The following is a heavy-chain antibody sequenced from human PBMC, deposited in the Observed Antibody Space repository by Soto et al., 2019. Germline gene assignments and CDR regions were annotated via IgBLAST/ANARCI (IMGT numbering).Heavy chain of an antibody. CDR1: GFTFSSYA. D-gene: IGHD6-19*01. Sequence: GGSLRLSCAASGFTFSSYAMSWVRQAPGKGLEWVSAISGSGGSTYYADSVKGRFTISRDNSKNTLYLQMNSLRAEDTAVYYCAKGTFKRVAVAGLDYWGQGTLVTVSS. CDR2: ISGSGGST. J-gene: IGHJ4*02. CDR3: AKGTFKRVAVAGLDY. V-gene: IGHV3-23*01.